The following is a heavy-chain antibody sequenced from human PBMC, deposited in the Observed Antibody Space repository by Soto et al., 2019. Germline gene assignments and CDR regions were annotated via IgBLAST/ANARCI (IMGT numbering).Heavy chain of an antibody. D-gene: IGHD3-22*01. V-gene: IGHV4-34*01. CDR2: INHSGST. Sequence: PSETLSLTCAVYGGSFSGYYWSRIRQPPGKGLEWIGEINHSGSTNYNPSLKSRVTISVDTSKNQFSLKLSSVTAADTAVYYCAREGGTMIVVVPDAFDIWGQGTMVTVSS. CDR3: AREGGTMIVVVPDAFDI. J-gene: IGHJ3*02. CDR1: GGSFSGYY.